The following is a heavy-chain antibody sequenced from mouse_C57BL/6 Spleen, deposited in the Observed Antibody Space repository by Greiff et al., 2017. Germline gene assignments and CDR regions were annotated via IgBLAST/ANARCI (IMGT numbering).Heavy chain of an antibody. CDR2: IDPENGDT. CDR3: TTGALDY. V-gene: IGHV14-4*01. CDR1: GFNIKDDY. J-gene: IGHJ2*01. Sequence: EVKVVESGAELVRPGASVKLSCTASGFNIKDDYMHWVKQRPEQGLEWIGWIDPENGDTEYASKFQGKATITADTSSNTAYLQLSSLTSEDTAVYYCTTGALDYWGQGTTLTVSS.